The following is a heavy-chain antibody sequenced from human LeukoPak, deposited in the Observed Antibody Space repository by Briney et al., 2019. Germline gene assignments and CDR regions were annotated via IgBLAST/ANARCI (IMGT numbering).Heavy chain of an antibody. J-gene: IGHJ4*02. CDR2: INAYNGNT. Sequence: APSKGSCKASGYTFASYGISWVRHTAGQGLERMGWINAYNGNTDYAQNLHGRVTMTTDTSTNTAYVELGSLTSDDTAVYYCARVGSYCTSSTCFDYWGQGTLVTVSS. CDR1: GYTFASYG. CDR3: ARVGSYCTSSTCFDY. D-gene: IGHD2-2*01. V-gene: IGHV1-18*01.